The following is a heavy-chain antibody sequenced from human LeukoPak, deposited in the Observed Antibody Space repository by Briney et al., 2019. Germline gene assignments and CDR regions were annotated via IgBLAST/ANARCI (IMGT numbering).Heavy chain of an antibody. J-gene: IGHJ4*02. CDR2: IYYSGPI. CDR1: GGSISSGY. V-gene: IGHV4-31*03. CDR3: VVSPNQDFFDY. Sequence: TLSLTCTVSGGSISSGYWSWIRQHPGKGLEWIGYIYYSGPIYYNPSLKSRLTISLGTSKNQFSLKLSSVTAADTAVYYCVVSPNQDFFDYWGQGPLVTVSS.